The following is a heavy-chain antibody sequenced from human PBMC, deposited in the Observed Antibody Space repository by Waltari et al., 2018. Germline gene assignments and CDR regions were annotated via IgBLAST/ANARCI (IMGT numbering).Heavy chain of an antibody. CDR3: ARDRGRGLYLDS. CDR1: GDSMSSTHW. D-gene: IGHD2-15*01. J-gene: IGHJ4*02. V-gene: IGHV4-4*02. CDR2: VHRSGRT. Sequence: PGLVKPSGTLSLTCAVSGDSMSSTHWWNWVRQPPGKGLEWIGQVHRSGRTNYNPSFAGRVTVSLDMSNHQFSLKVISATAADTAVYYCARDRGRGLYLDSWGPGTLVNVSP.